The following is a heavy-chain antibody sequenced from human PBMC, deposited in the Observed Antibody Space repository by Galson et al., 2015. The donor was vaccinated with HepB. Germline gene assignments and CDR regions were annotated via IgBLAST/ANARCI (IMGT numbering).Heavy chain of an antibody. CDR3: ARGGARFNYDSSDYFDY. CDR1: GFTFNRYS. V-gene: IGHV3-48*04. D-gene: IGHD3-22*01. J-gene: IGHJ4*02. Sequence: SLRLSCAASGFTFNRYSMNWARQAPGKGLEWVSYISGTSSTIYYADSVKGRFTISRDNAKNSLYLQVDSLRAEDTAVYYCARGGARFNYDSSDYFDYWGQGTLVTVSS. CDR2: ISGTSSTI.